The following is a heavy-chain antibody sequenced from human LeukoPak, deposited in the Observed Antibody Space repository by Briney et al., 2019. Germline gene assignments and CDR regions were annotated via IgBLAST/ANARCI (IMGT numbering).Heavy chain of an antibody. J-gene: IGHJ4*02. Sequence: ASVKVSCKASGYTFTGYYMHWVRQAPGQGLEWMGWINSNSGATDYAQKFQGRVTMTRDTSISTAYMELSSLRSDDTAVYFCASGANVAYWGQGTLLSVSS. D-gene: IGHD4/OR15-4a*01. CDR2: INSNSGAT. CDR3: ASGANVAY. V-gene: IGHV1-2*02. CDR1: GYTFTGYY.